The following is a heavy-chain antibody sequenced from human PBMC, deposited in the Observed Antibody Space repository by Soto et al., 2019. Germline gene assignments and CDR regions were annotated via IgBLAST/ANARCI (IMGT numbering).Heavy chain of an antibody. J-gene: IGHJ4*02. V-gene: IGHV3-9*01. CDR3: AKDRGSALGVISD. CDR2: ITWNGDTR. D-gene: IGHD3-10*01. Sequence: PVGSLRLSCATSGFTFDTYGMHWVRQVAGKGLEWVSGITWNGDTRGYADPVKGRFTISRDNARNSLYLQMNNLRVEDTALYFCAKDRGSALGVISDWGQGTLVTVS. CDR1: GFTFDTYG.